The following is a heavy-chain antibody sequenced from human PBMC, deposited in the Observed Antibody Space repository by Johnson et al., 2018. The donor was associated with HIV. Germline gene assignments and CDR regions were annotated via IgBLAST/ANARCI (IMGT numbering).Heavy chain of an antibody. CDR3: AIGRGEFPRHAFDI. CDR2: IYNDGNT. J-gene: IGHJ3*02. CDR1: GFTVSSNY. D-gene: IGHD3-10*01. V-gene: IGHV3-66*01. Sequence: VHLVESGGGLVQPGGSLRLSCAASGFTVSSNYMSWVRQAPGKGLEWVSVIYNDGNTYYADSVKGRFTISRDNSKNTLFLHMNSLRADDTDVYYCAIGRGEFPRHAFDIWGQGTMVTVSS.